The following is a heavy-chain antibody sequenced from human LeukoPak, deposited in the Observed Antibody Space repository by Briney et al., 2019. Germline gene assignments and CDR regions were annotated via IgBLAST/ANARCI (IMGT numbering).Heavy chain of an antibody. Sequence: ASVKVSCKASGYTFTSYDINGVRQATRQGVEWMGWMNPNSGDTGYAQKFQGRDTITRNTSISTAYRELSSLRSEDTAVYYCAREGGSIAARPWAYWGQGTPVTVSS. CDR3: AREGGSIAARPWAY. J-gene: IGHJ4*02. CDR1: GYTFTSYD. V-gene: IGHV1-8*03. CDR2: MNPNSGDT. D-gene: IGHD6-6*01.